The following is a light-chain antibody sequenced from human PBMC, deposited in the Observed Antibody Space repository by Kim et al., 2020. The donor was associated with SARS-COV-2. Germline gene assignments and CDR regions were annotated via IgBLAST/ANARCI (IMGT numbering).Light chain of an antibody. J-gene: IGKJ4*01. CDR2: GAS. CDR1: QSLGNG. CDR3: QQYSSWPLT. V-gene: IGKV3-15*01. Sequence: VSPGERATLSCRASQSLGNGLAWYQQKPGQAPRLLIYGASTRATDIPARFSGSGSGTEFTLTISSLEPEDFAVYHCQQYSSWPLTFGGGTKVDIK.